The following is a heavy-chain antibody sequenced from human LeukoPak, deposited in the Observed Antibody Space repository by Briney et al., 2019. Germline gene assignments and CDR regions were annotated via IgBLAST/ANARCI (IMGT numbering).Heavy chain of an antibody. D-gene: IGHD1-26*01. J-gene: IGHJ4*02. CDR1: GGSISSYY. Sequence: SETLSLTCTVSGGSISSYYWSWIRQTPGKGLEWIGYIYYSGSTNYNPSLKSRVTISVDTSKNQFSLKLSSVTAADTAVYYCARGPPPSGSYSRPFDYWGQGTLVTVSS. V-gene: IGHV4-59*01. CDR2: IYYSGST. CDR3: ARGPPPSGSYSRPFDY.